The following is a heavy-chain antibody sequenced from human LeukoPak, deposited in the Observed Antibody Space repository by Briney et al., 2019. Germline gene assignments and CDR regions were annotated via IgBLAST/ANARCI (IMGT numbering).Heavy chain of an antibody. CDR1: GFTFSSYA. V-gene: IGHV3-23*01. Sequence: GGSLRLSCAASGFTFSSYAMSWVRQAPGKGLEWVSAISGSGGSAYYADSVKGRFTISRDNSKNTLYLQMNSLRAEDTAVYYCASTRSITMIVNWGQGTLVTVSS. CDR3: ASTRSITMIVN. J-gene: IGHJ1*01. CDR2: ISGSGGSA. D-gene: IGHD3-22*01.